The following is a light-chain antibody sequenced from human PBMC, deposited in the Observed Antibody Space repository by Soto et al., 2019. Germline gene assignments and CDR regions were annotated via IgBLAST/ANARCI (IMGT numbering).Light chain of an antibody. Sequence: VEMKQSPSTLSVSRVGIASLSVSGSQSVGSNLAWYQQRLGQAPRLLIYGASTRATGVPTRFSGSGSGTDFSLTISSLQSEDSAVYYCQQYFRWPPWTFGQGTKVDIK. J-gene: IGKJ1*01. CDR2: GAS. CDR3: QQYFRWPPWT. V-gene: IGKV3-15*01. CDR1: QSVGSN.